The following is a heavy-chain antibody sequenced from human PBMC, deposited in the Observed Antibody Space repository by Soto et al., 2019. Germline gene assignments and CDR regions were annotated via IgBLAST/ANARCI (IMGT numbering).Heavy chain of an antibody. CDR3: ARKDVAFDY. J-gene: IGHJ4*02. D-gene: IGHD5-12*01. V-gene: IGHV3-23*04. CDR2: IYGSGGST. Sequence: VQLVESGGGLVQPGGSLRLSCAASGFTFKNYAMTWVRQAPGKGLEWVSLIYGSGGSTDYADSVKGRFTISRDNSKNMLYVQMNSLRDEDTAVYYCARKDVAFDYWGQGIPVTVSS. CDR1: GFTFKNYA.